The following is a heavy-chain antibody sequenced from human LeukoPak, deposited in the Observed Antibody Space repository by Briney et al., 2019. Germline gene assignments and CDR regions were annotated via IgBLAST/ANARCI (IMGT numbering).Heavy chain of an antibody. CDR2: IIPIFGTA. CDR1: GGTFSSYA. J-gene: IGHJ4*02. D-gene: IGHD6-6*01. V-gene: IGHV1-69*05. Sequence: SLKLSCTASGGTFSSYAISWVRHPPGQGHEWMGRIIPIFGTANYAQKFQGRVTITTDESTSTAYMELGSLRSGDTSVYYCTRDWGSSAGDGYWGQGTLVTVSS. CDR3: TRDWGSSAGDGY.